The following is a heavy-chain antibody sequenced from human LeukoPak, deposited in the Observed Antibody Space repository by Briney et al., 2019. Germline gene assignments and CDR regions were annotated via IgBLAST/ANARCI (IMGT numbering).Heavy chain of an antibody. D-gene: IGHD3-22*01. V-gene: IGHV4-39*01. CDR2: IYYSGST. CDR1: GGSISSSSYY. CDR3: AGPLLTYYSDSSAYA. Sequence: SETLSLTCTVSGGSISSSSYYWGWIRQPPGKGLEWIGIIYYSGSTSYNPSLKSRVTISIDTSKNQFSLKLSSVTAADTAVYYCAGPLLTYYSDSSAYAWGQGTLVTVSS. J-gene: IGHJ4*02.